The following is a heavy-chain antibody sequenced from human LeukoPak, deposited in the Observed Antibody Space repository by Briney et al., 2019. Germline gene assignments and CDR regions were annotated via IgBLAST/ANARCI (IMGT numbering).Heavy chain of an antibody. CDR2: INHSGST. D-gene: IGHD6-19*01. CDR1: GGSFSGYY. J-gene: IGHJ4*02. CDR3: ARAVAGPILGYYFDY. V-gene: IGHV4-34*01. Sequence: PSETLSLTCAVYGGSFSGYYWSWIRQPPGKGLEWIGEINHSGSTNYNPSLKSRVTISVDTSKNQFSLKLSSATAADTAVYYCARAVAGPILGYYFDYWGQGTLVTVSS.